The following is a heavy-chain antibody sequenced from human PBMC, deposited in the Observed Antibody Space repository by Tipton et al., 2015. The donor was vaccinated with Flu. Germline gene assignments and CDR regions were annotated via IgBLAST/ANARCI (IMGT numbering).Heavy chain of an antibody. CDR1: GGSLSSSSDY. J-gene: IGHJ5*01. Sequence: SLTCNVSGGSLSSSSDYWGWVRQTPGKGLEWIGNIYHTGSTYYNPSLRGRVTILVDRSKNQFSLKLSSVTAADTAVYYCARRDYSNYVSVPKNWFDSWGQGILVTVSS. D-gene: IGHD4-11*01. CDR3: ARRDYSNYVSVPKNWFDS. V-gene: IGHV4-39*07. CDR2: IYHTGST.